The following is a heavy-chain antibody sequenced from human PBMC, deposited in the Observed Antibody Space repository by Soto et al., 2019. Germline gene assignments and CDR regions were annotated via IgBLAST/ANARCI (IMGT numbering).Heavy chain of an antibody. CDR2: ISSNGVGT. D-gene: IGHD6-6*01. CDR1: GFTSSGYA. J-gene: IGHJ6*03. Sequence: EVQLAESGGGLAQPGGSLRLSCAASGFTSSGYAMDWVRQAPGKGLEYVSGISSNGVGTYYANSVQGRFTISRDNSKNTVYLQMGSLRPEDMAVYYCARRARQDFYYMDVWGKGTTVTVSS. V-gene: IGHV3-64*01. CDR3: ARRARQDFYYMDV.